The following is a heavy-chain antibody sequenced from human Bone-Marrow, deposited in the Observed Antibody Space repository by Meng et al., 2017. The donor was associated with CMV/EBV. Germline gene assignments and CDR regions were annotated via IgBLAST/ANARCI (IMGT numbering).Heavy chain of an antibody. CDR1: GYTFTGYY. Sequence: ASVKVSCKASGYTFTGYYMHWVRQAPGQGLEWMGWINPNSGGTNYAQKFQGRVTMTRDTSISTAYMELSRLRSDDTAVYYCAREASCSSTSCYTMVYLDYWGQGTLVTVPQ. D-gene: IGHD2-2*02. CDR3: AREASCSSTSCYTMVYLDY. V-gene: IGHV1-2*02. J-gene: IGHJ4*02. CDR2: INPNSGGT.